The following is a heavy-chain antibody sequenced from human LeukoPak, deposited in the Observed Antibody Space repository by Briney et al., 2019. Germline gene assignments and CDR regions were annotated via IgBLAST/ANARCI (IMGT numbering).Heavy chain of an antibody. CDR3: ARETYTNAWYPFDY. Sequence: GGSLRLSCAASGFTFSNYDMNWVRQSPGKGLEWVSSISSSSSYIYYVDSVKGRFTISRDNAKNSLYLQMNSLRAEDTAVYYCARETYTNAWYPFDYWGQGTLVTVSS. CDR2: ISSSSSYI. J-gene: IGHJ4*02. V-gene: IGHV3-21*01. CDR1: GFTFSNYD. D-gene: IGHD6-19*01.